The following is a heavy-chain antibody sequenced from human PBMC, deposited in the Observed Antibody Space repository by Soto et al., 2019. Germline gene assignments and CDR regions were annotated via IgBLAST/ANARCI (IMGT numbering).Heavy chain of an antibody. D-gene: IGHD1-1*01. V-gene: IGHV3-23*01. CDR3: AKKIGGNDYFDY. CDR1: GFTFSSYA. CDR2: ISSSGGRT. Sequence: GGSLRLSCAASGFTFSSYAMNWVRQAPGMGLEWVSAISSSGGRTYFADSVKGRFTISRDNSKNTLYLQMNSLRAEDTAVYYCAKKIGGNDYFDYWGQGTLVTVSS. J-gene: IGHJ4*02.